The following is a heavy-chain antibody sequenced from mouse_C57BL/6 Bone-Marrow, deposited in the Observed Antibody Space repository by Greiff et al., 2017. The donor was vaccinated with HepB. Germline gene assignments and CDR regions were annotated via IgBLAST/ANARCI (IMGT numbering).Heavy chain of an antibody. CDR1: GFSLTSYG. V-gene: IGHV2-2*01. J-gene: IGHJ4*01. CDR3: ARRRRSPYDHYAMDY. CDR2: IWSGGST. D-gene: IGHD2-3*01. Sequence: QVHVKQSGPGLVQPSQSLSITCTVSGFSLTSYGVHWVRQSPGKGLEWLGVIWSGGSTDYNAAFISRLSISKDNSKSQVFFKMNSLQADDTAIYYCARRRRSPYDHYAMDYWGQGTSVTVSS.